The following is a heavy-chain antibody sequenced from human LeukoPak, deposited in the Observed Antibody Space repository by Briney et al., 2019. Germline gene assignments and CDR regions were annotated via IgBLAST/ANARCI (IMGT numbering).Heavy chain of an antibody. V-gene: IGHV3-21*01. CDR1: GFTLRSYS. CDR2: VSTSSYYI. Sequence: PGGSLRLSCVASGFTLRSYSMNWVRQAPGKGLEWVSYVSTSSYYIYYADSVKGRFTISRDDAKNSLYLQMNSLRAEDTAIYYCARDARGSSTGLIDSWGQGTLVTVSS. J-gene: IGHJ4*02. D-gene: IGHD1-26*01. CDR3: ARDARGSSTGLIDS.